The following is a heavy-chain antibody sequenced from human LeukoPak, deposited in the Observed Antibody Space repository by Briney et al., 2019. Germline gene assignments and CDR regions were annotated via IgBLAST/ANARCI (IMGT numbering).Heavy chain of an antibody. CDR2: ISSSSSYI. D-gene: IGHD6-13*01. CDR3: AKNAGIAAANPFDY. J-gene: IGHJ4*02. CDR1: GFTFSSYS. Sequence: GGSLRLSCAASGFTFSSYSMNWVRQAPGKGLEWVSSISSSSSYIYYADSVKGRFTISRDNAKNSLYLQMNSLRAEDTAVYYCAKNAGIAAANPFDYWGQGTLVTVSS. V-gene: IGHV3-21*01.